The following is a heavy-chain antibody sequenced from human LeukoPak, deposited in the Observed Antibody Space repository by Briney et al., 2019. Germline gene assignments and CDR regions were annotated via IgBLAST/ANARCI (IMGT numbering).Heavy chain of an antibody. Sequence: GGSLRLSCAAYGFTFSSYSMNWVRQAPGKGLEWVSSISSSSSNIYYADSVKGRFTISRDNAKNSLYLQMNSLRAEDTAVYYCARDDGIRYFDHPRANYYYYGMDVWGQGTTVTVSS. CDR2: ISSSSSNI. D-gene: IGHD3-9*01. V-gene: IGHV3-21*01. CDR3: ARDDGIRYFDHPRANYYYYGMDV. J-gene: IGHJ6*02. CDR1: GFTFSSYS.